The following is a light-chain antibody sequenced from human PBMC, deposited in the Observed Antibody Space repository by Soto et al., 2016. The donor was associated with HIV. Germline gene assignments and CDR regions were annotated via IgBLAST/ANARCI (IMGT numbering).Light chain of an antibody. V-gene: IGKV1-5*03. Sequence: DIQMTQSPSTLSASVGDRVIITCRASQSINRWLAWYQQKPGKVPKLLIYKASTLEDGVPSRFSGNASGTEFTLTIISLQPDDFATYYCQQYYTYTFGQGTKVDMK. CDR2: KAS. CDR1: QSINRW. CDR3: QQYYTYT. J-gene: IGKJ1*01.